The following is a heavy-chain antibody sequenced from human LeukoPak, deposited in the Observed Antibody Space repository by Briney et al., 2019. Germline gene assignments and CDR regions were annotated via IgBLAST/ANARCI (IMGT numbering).Heavy chain of an antibody. J-gene: IGHJ5*02. CDR2: ITYDGSNK. Sequence: GGSLRLSCAASGFSFKDYNMHWVRQAPGKGLEWVAVITYDGSNKYYTDSVKGRFTISRDNSKSTLYLQMNSLRAEDTAVYYCAMNYGDPIDWFDPWGQGTLVTVSS. V-gene: IGHV3-30*03. CDR1: GFSFKDYN. D-gene: IGHD4-17*01. CDR3: AMNYGDPIDWFDP.